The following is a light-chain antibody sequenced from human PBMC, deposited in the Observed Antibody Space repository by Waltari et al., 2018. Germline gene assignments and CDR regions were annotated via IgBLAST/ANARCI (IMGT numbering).Light chain of an antibody. J-gene: IGKJ5*01. V-gene: IGKV3-15*01. CDR1: QSIATN. CDR2: DAS. CDR3: QQYNRWPPIT. Sequence: EVVMTQSPDTLSVSPGGRATLSCRASQSIATNLAWYQQRRGQAPRLLIFDASTRATSISGRFSGSVSGTEFTLTISSLQSDDSAVYYCQQYNRWPPITFSQWTRLEIK.